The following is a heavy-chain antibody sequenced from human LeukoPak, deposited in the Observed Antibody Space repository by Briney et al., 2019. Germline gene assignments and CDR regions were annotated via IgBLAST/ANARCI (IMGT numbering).Heavy chain of an antibody. CDR3: ARVGVAGTLDYYYMDV. J-gene: IGHJ6*03. D-gene: IGHD6-19*01. CDR2: IYYSGST. CDR1: GGSISSSSYY. V-gene: IGHV4-39*07. Sequence: SETLSLTCTVSGGSISSSSYYWGWIRQPPGKGLEWIGSIYYSGSTYYNPSLKSRVTISVDTSKNQFSLKLSSVTAADTAVYYCARVGVAGTLDYYYMDVWGKGTTVTVSS.